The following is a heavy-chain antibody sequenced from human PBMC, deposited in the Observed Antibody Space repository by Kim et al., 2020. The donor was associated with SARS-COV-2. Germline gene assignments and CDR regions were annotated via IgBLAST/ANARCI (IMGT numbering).Heavy chain of an antibody. V-gene: IGHV4-61*02. J-gene: IGHJ4*02. CDR3: AREGTTVAGPSLFDY. D-gene: IGHD6-19*01. Sequence: SLKSRVSISVDTSKNQFALELSSVTAADTAVYYCAREGTTVAGPSLFDYWGQGTLVTVSS.